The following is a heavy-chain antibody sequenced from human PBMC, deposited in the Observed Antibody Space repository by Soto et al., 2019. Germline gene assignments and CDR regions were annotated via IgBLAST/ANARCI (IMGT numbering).Heavy chain of an antibody. CDR1: DSTSSTIP. D-gene: IGHD5-12*01. J-gene: IGHJ6*02. V-gene: IGHV3-30-3*01. Sequence: QVQLVESGGGVVQPGGSLSLPGQPFDSTSSTIPFNGSRKPPARGRGWGAVISFDGSNKYYADPVKGRFTISRDNSKNTLYLQMNSLRAEDTAVYYCARNDIVATIWVSAYYYYGMDVWGQGTTVTVSS. CDR2: ISFDGSNK. CDR3: ARNDIVATIWVSAYYYYGMDV.